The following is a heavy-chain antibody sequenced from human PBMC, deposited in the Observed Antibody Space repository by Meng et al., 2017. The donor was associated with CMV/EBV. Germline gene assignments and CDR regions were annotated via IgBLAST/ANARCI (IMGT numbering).Heavy chain of an antibody. J-gene: IGHJ6*02. V-gene: IGHV1-2*02. CDR3: ARDLEVAGYYYYGMDV. Sequence: ASVQVSCKASGYTFTGYYMYWVRQAPGQGLEWMGWINPNSGGTKYAQKFQGRVTMTRDTSISTAYMEVSRLRSDDTAVYYCARDLEVAGYYYYGMDVWGQGTTVTVSS. CDR1: GYTFTGYY. CDR2: INPNSGGT. D-gene: IGHD3-3*01.